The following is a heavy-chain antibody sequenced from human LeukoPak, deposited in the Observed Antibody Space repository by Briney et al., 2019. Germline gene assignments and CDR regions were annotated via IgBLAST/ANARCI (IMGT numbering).Heavy chain of an antibody. J-gene: IGHJ3*02. CDR2: ISSGSGYI. D-gene: IGHD1-26*01. CDR3: ARAQWELSDAFDI. CDR1: GFTFSSYS. V-gene: IGHV3-21*01. Sequence: GGSLRLSCAASGFTFSSYSINWVRQAPGKGLEWVSSISSGSGYIYYADSVKGRFTISRDNAKNSLYLQMNSLRAEDTAVYYCARAQWELSDAFDIWGQGTMVTVSS.